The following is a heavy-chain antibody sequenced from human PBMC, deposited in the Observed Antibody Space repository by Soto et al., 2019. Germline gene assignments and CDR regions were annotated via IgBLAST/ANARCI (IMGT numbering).Heavy chain of an antibody. J-gene: IGHJ4*02. CDR1: GGSISSYY. Sequence: QVQLQESGPGLVKPSETLSLTCTVSGGSISSYYWSWIRQPPGKGLEWIGYIYYSGSTNYNPSLKSRVTISVDTSKNQFSRKLSSVPAADTAVYCCARRYGSCFDYWGQGTLVTVSS. V-gene: IGHV4-59*08. CDR3: ARRYGSCFDY. D-gene: IGHD5-18*01. CDR2: IYYSGST.